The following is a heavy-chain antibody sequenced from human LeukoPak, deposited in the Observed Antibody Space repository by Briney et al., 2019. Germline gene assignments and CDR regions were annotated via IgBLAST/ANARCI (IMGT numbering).Heavy chain of an antibody. CDR1: GYTFTSYY. V-gene: IGHV1-46*01. J-gene: IGHJ2*01. CDR3: ARDPAHYDFWSGYPTPPRWYFDP. D-gene: IGHD3-3*01. CDR2: INPSGGST. Sequence: ASVKVSCKASGYTFTSYYMHWVRQAPGQGLEWMGIINPSGGSTSYAQKFQGRVTMTRDTSTSTVYMELSSLRSEDTAVYYCARDPAHYDFWSGYPTPPRWYFDPWGRGTLVTVSS.